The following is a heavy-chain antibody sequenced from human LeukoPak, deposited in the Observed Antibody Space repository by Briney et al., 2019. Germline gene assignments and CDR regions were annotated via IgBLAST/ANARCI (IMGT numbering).Heavy chain of an antibody. V-gene: IGHV3-23*01. Sequence: GGSLRLSCAASGLTSSNHAMGWVRQAPGKGLEWISEISGSGGSTYYADSVKGRFTISRDNSKNTLYLQMNSLRAEDTAVYYCTRELFDFDYWGQGTLVTVSS. CDR1: GLTSSNHA. D-gene: IGHD3-10*01. CDR2: ISGSGGST. J-gene: IGHJ4*02. CDR3: TRELFDFDY.